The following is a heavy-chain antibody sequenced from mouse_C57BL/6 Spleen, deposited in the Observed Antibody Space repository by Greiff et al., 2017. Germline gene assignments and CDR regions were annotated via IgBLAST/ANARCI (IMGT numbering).Heavy chain of an antibody. D-gene: IGHD2-4*01. CDR3: ARHGGLRPGFAY. CDR1: GFTFSSYT. J-gene: IGHJ3*01. CDR2: ISGGGGNT. V-gene: IGHV5-9*01. Sequence: EVMLVESGGGLVKPGGSLKLSCAASGFTFSSYTMSWVRQTPEKRLEWVATISGGGGNTYYPDSVKGRFTISRDNAKNTLYLQMSSLRSEDTALYYCARHGGLRPGFAYWGQGTLVTVSA.